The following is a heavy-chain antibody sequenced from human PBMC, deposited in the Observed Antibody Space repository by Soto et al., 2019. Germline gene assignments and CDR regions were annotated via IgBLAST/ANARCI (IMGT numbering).Heavy chain of an antibody. J-gene: IGHJ4*02. D-gene: IGHD2-15*01. CDR1: GFTFTTYA. CDR2: ISNDGRGK. Sequence: QVQLVESGGGVVQSGRSLRLSCAASGFTFTTYAIHWVHQAPGKGLEWVAVISNDGRGKYYADSVKGRFTISRDNSKNTLYLQMNSLRSDDTAVYYCARDQCFGGGRSCYYFDFWGQGTLVTVSS. V-gene: IGHV3-30*04. CDR3: ARDQCFGGGRSCYYFDF.